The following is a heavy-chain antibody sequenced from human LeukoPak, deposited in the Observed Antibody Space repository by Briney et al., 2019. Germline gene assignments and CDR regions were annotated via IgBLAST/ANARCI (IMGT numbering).Heavy chain of an antibody. CDR2: ISGNGGAT. D-gene: IGHD3-22*01. J-gene: IGHJ4*02. V-gene: IGHV3-23*01. CDR3: AKATTAIVVDNFFDY. CDR1: GFTFTSYA. Sequence: PGGSLRLSCAASGFTFTSYAMSWVRQAPGKGLEWVSAISGNGGATYYADSVKGRFTLSRDNSKNTLHLQMNSLRAEDTALYYCAKATTAIVVDNFFDYWGQGTLVSVSS.